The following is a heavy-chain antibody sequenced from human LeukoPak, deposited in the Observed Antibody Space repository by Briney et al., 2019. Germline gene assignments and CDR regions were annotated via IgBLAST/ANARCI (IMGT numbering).Heavy chain of an antibody. V-gene: IGHV3-30-3*01. Sequence: GGSLRLSCAASGFTFSSYAMHWVRQAPGKGLEWVAVISYDGSNKYYADSVKGRFTISRDNSKNTLYLQMNSLRAEDTAEYYCARGDSSSWYSDYWGQGTLVTVSS. J-gene: IGHJ4*02. D-gene: IGHD6-13*01. CDR2: ISYDGSNK. CDR3: ARGDSSSWYSDY. CDR1: GFTFSSYA.